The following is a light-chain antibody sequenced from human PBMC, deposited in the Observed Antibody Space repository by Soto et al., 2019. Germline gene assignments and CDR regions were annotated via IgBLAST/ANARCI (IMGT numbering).Light chain of an antibody. CDR2: GNS. V-gene: IGLV1-40*01. CDR1: SSNIGAGYD. J-gene: IGLJ3*02. CDR3: QSYDSSRRGV. Sequence: QSVLTQSPSVSGAPGQRVTISCTGSSSNIGAGYDVHWYQQLPGTAPKLLIYGNSNRPSGVPDRFSGSKSGTSASLAITGLQAEDEADYYCQSYDSSRRGVFGGGTKLTVL.